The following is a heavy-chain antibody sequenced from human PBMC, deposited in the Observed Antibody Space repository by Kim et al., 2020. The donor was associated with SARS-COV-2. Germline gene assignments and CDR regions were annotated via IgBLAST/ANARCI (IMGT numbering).Heavy chain of an antibody. CDR2: IWYDGSNK. D-gene: IGHD4-4*01. CDR1: GFTFSSYG. J-gene: IGHJ4*02. V-gene: IGHV3-33*01. CDR3: ARDFSHSKGPGFF. Sequence: GGSLRLSCAASGFTFSSYGMHWVRQAPGKGLEWVAVIWYDGSNKYYADSVKGRFTISRDNSKNMVYLQMNSLRAEDTAVYYCARDFSHSKGPGFFWGQGTLVIVSS.